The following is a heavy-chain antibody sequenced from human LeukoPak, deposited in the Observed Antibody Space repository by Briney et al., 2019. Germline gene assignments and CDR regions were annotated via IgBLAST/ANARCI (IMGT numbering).Heavy chain of an antibody. CDR2: IYHSGST. CDR3: ARNGIEYGFDY. V-gene: IGHV4-30-2*01. D-gene: IGHD4/OR15-4a*01. CDR1: GGSISSGGYY. Sequence: SETLSLTCTVSGGSISSGGYYWSWIRQPPGKGLEWIGYIYHSGSTYYNPSLKSRVTISVDRSKNQFSLKLSSVTAADTAVYYCARNGIEYGFDYWGQGTLVTVSS. J-gene: IGHJ4*02.